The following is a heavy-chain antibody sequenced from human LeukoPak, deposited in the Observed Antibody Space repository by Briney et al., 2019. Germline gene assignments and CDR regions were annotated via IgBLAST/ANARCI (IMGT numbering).Heavy chain of an antibody. CDR1: GFTFSTYA. CDR3: AKQAGWGAYFSFLPFDF. J-gene: IGHJ4*02. V-gene: IGHV3-23*01. D-gene: IGHD3-3*01. Sequence: GSLRLSCAASGFTFSTYAMTWVRQAPGKGLEWVSTITGSGANTYHADSVMGRFTISRDNSKNTLSLQMNSLRADDTAVYFCAKQAGWGAYFSFLPFDFWGRGTLVTVSS. CDR2: ITGSGANT.